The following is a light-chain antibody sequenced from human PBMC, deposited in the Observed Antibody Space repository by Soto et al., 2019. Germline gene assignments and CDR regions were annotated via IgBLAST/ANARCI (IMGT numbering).Light chain of an antibody. J-gene: IGLJ2*01. CDR2: EIN. CDR1: SSDVGAYDY. CDR3: AAWDDSLSGVV. Sequence: QSALTQPPSASGSPGQSVTVSCTGTSSDVGAYDYVSWYQQHPGKAPKLMIYEINKRPSGVPDRFSGSKSGNTASLAISGLRSEDEADYHCAAWDDSLSGVVFGGGTKLTVL. V-gene: IGLV2-8*01.